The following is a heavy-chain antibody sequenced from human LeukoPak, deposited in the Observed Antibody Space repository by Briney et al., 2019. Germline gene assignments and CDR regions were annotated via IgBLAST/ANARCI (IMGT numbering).Heavy chain of an antibody. CDR2: ISAYNGNT. V-gene: IGHV1-18*01. Sequence: ASVKVSCKASGGTFSSYAISWVRQAPGQGLEWMGWISAYNGNTNYAQKLQGRVTMTTDTSTSTAYMELRSLRSDDTAVYYCARDKGSGSLLPFDYWGQGTLVTVSS. D-gene: IGHD1-26*01. J-gene: IGHJ4*02. CDR1: GGTFSSYA. CDR3: ARDKGSGSLLPFDY.